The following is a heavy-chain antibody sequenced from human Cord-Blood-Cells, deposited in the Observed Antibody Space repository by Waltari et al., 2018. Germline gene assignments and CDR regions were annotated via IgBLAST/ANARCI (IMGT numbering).Heavy chain of an antibody. CDR3: ARVSKDYDFWSGYFPWGYFDY. J-gene: IGHJ4*02. Sequence: QVQLVQSGAEVKKPGSSVQVSCKASGGTFSSYAISWVRQAPGQWLEWMGGIIPIFGTASYARKFRGRVTITADESTSTAYMGVSSLRSEDTAVDDCARVSKDYDFWSGYFPWGYFDYWGQGALVTVSS. V-gene: IGHV1-69*01. D-gene: IGHD3-3*01. CDR1: GGTFSSYA. CDR2: IIPIFGTA.